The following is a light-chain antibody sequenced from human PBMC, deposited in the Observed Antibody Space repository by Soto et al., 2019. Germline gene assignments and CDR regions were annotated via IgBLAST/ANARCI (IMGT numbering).Light chain of an antibody. J-gene: IGKJ1*01. CDR3: QQYNSYPT. CDR2: KAS. CDR1: QSISSW. Sequence: DIQMTQSPSTLSASVRDRVIITYRASQSISSWLAWYQQKPGKAPKLLIYKASSLESGVPSRFSGSGSGTEFTLTISSLQPDDFATYYCQQYNSYPTFGQGTKVEIK. V-gene: IGKV1-5*03.